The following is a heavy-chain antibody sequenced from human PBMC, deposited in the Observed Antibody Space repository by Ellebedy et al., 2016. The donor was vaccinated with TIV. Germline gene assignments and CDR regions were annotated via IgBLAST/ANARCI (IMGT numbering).Heavy chain of an antibody. CDR1: GFTFSSYA. V-gene: IGHV3-30-3*01. CDR2: ISFDGSNK. D-gene: IGHD5-24*01. J-gene: IGHJ4*02. CDR3: ARATSGFDY. Sequence: GESLKISCAASGFTFSSYALHWVRQAPGKGLEWVAFISFDGSNKFYADSVKGRFSISRDNSKKTLYLQMNSLRAEDTAVYYCARATSGFDYWGQGALATVSS.